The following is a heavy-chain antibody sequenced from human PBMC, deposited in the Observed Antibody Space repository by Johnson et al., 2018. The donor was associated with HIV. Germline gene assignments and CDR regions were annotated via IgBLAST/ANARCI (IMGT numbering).Heavy chain of an antibody. CDR1: GFTFSSYG. Sequence: VQLVESGGGVVQPGRSLRLSCAASGFTFSSYGMHWVRQAPGKGLEWVAVIRYDGSNKYYADSVKGRFTISRDNSKNTLYLQMNSLRAEDTAVYYCAKGRWEATTYDDAFDIWGQGTMVTVPS. J-gene: IGHJ3*02. V-gene: IGHV3-30*02. CDR2: IRYDGSNK. D-gene: IGHD1-26*01. CDR3: AKGRWEATTYDDAFDI.